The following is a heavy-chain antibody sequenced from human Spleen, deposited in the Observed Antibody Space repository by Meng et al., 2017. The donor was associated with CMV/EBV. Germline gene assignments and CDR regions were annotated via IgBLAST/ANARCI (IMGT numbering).Heavy chain of an antibody. J-gene: IGHJ5*02. V-gene: IGHV3-74*01. D-gene: IGHD5-18*01. CDR3: ARDRSYGPLNWFDL. CDR1: GFSFSSYS. CDR2: INSDGSST. Sequence: DYGFSFSSYSMNWVRQAPGKGLVWVSRINSDGSSTSYADSVKGRFTISRDNAKNMLYLQMNSLRGEDTAVYYCARDRSYGPLNWFDLWGQGTLVTVSS.